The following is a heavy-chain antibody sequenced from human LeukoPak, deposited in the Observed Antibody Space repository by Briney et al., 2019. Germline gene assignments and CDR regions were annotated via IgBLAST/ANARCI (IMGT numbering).Heavy chain of an antibody. CDR2: MTGSDADI. CDR1: GLDFRNYA. J-gene: IGHJ3*01. V-gene: IGHV3-23*01. CDR3: GKDPNGDYVGAFDF. D-gene: IGHD4-17*01. Sequence: GGSLRLSCVASGLDFRNYAMAWVRQAPGKGLGWVSVMTGSDADIRYADSVKGRFTISRDNSANTLYLQMNSLSADDTAVYYCGKDPNGDYVGAFDFWGQGTMVSVSS.